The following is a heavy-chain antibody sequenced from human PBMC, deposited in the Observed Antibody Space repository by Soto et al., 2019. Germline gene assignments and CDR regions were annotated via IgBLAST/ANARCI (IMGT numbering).Heavy chain of an antibody. V-gene: IGHV1-8*01. Sequence: QVQLVQSGAEVKKPGASVKVSCQASGYAFSNNEISWVRQGTGQGLEWMGWMNPNSGNGGYAQKFQGRVTMTRDTSTSTAYRELSSLTSDDPAIYYCARMETSGTLNWFDPWGQGPLVTVSS. CDR2: MNPNSGNG. CDR1: GYAFSNNE. J-gene: IGHJ5*02. CDR3: ARMETSGTLNWFDP. D-gene: IGHD1-1*01.